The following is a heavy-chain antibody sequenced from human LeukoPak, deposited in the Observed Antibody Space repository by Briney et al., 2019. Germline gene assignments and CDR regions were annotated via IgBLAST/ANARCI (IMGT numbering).Heavy chain of an antibody. J-gene: IGHJ4*02. Sequence: ASVKVSCKASGYTFTSYYMHWVRQAPGQGLEWMGIINPSGGSTSYAQKFQGRVTMTRDTSTSTVYMELSSLRSEDTAVYYCARKHSPDCTNGVCYGGEVDYWGQGTLVTVSS. CDR3: ARKHSPDCTNGVCYGGEVDY. CDR2: INPSGGST. CDR1: GYTFTSYY. V-gene: IGHV1-46*01. D-gene: IGHD2-8*01.